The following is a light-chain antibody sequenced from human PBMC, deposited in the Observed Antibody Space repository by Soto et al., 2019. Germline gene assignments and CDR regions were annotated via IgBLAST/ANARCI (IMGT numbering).Light chain of an antibody. V-gene: IGLV2-23*02. J-gene: IGLJ7*01. Sequence: QSALTQPASVSGSPGQSITISCTGTSSDVGSHNLVSWYQQHPGQDPKLMIYEVSKRPLGVSTRFSASKSGNTASLTISGLQAEYEADYYCCSYGGSRAVFVGGTQLTVL. CDR3: CSYGGSRAV. CDR2: EVS. CDR1: SSDVGSHNL.